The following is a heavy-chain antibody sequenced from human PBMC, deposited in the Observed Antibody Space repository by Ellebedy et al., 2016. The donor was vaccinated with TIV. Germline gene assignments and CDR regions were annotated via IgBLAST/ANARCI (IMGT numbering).Heavy chain of an antibody. CDR3: ARERDNYGDSAYYIDY. J-gene: IGHJ4*02. CDR2: INTDKGDT. D-gene: IGHD4-17*01. CDR1: GYRVTAYR. Sequence: ASVKVSXXTSGYRVTAYRIVWVRQAPGQGLEWMGWINTDKGDTNYAQKFQGRVTLTTDTSSRTAFMELKNLRSDDTAVYYCARERDNYGDSAYYIDYWGQGTLVSV. V-gene: IGHV1-18*01.